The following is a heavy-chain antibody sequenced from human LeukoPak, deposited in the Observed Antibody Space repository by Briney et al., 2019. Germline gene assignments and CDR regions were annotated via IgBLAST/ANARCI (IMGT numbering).Heavy chain of an antibody. V-gene: IGHV4-59*08. J-gene: IGHJ4*02. Sequence: SETLSLTCTVSGGSISSYYWSWIRQPPGKGLEWIGYIYYSGSTNYNPSLKSRVTISVDTSKNQFSLKLGSVTAADTAVYYCAAQRYGSGSYNYYFDYWGQGTLVTVSS. CDR3: AAQRYGSGSYNYYFDY. CDR1: GGSISSYY. D-gene: IGHD3-10*01. CDR2: IYYSGST.